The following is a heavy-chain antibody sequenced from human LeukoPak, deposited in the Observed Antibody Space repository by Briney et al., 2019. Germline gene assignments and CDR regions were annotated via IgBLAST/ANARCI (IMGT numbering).Heavy chain of an antibody. D-gene: IGHD3-22*01. CDR1: GFTFSSYA. J-gene: IGHJ4*02. V-gene: IGHV3-30-3*01. CDR3: ARTYYYDSSGYSLDY. Sequence: PGRSLRLSCAASGFTFSSYAMHWVRQAPGKGLEWVAVISYDGSNKYYADSVKGRFTISRDNSKNTLYLQMNSLRAEDTAVYYCARTYYYDSSGYSLDYWGQGTLVTVSS. CDR2: ISYDGSNK.